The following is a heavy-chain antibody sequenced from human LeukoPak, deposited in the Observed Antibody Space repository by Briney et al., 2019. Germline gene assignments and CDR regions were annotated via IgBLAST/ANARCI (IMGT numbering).Heavy chain of an antibody. V-gene: IGHV3-15*01. CDR3: VTGGHYFGN. CDR1: GFTFSNVW. J-gene: IGHJ4*02. CDR2: INRKSDGGTP. Sequence: GGSLRLSCAASGFTFSNVWMSWVRQAPGKGLEWVGRINRKSDGGTPEYAAPVKGRFTISRDDSINTLYLQMNSLKTDDSAVYHCVTGGHYFGNWGQGTLVTVSP.